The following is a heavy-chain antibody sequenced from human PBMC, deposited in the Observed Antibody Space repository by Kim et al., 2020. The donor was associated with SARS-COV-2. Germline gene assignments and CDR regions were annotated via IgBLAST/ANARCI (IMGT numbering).Heavy chain of an antibody. Sequence: GGSLRVSCAASGFTFSSYAMHWVRQAPGKGLEWVAVISYDGSNKYYADSVKGRFTISRDNSKNTLYLQMNSLRAEDTAVYYCARVPAGYSSGWYDEAFDYWGQGTLVTVSS. V-gene: IGHV3-30-3*01. CDR2: ISYDGSNK. CDR3: ARVPAGYSSGWYDEAFDY. J-gene: IGHJ4*02. CDR1: GFTFSSYA. D-gene: IGHD6-19*01.